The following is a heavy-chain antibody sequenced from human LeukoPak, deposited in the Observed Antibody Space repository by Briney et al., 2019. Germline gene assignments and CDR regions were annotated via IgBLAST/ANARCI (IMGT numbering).Heavy chain of an antibody. J-gene: IGHJ4*02. CDR2: ISYDGSNK. CDR1: GFTFSSYG. Sequence: GGSLRLSCAASGFTFSSYGMHWVGQAPGKGLEWVAVISYDGSNKYYADSVKGRFTISRDNSKNTLYLQMNSLRAEDTAVYYCAKAHPQGYYDFWRRGLYFDYWGQGTLVTVSS. V-gene: IGHV3-30*18. CDR3: AKAHPQGYYDFWRRGLYFDY. D-gene: IGHD3-3*01.